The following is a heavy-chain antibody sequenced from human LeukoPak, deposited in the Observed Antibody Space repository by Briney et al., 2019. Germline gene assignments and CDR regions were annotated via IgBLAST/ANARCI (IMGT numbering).Heavy chain of an antibody. CDR2: ISWSSGII. D-gene: IGHD3-3*01. CDR1: GFIFDDHG. J-gene: IGHJ3*02. V-gene: IGHV3-9*01. Sequence: GGSVRLSCAASGFIFDDHGMHWVRQAPGKGLEWVSGISWSSGIIGYADSVKGRFTISRDNAKNSLDLQMESLRAEDTAVYYCAKDTGSPADAITMEDNAFDIWGQGTMVTVSS. CDR3: AKDTGSPADAITMEDNAFDI.